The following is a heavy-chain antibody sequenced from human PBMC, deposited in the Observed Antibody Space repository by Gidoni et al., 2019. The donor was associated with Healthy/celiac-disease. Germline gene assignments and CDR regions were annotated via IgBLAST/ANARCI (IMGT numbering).Heavy chain of an antibody. CDR2: INAGNGNT. CDR1: GSTFTSYA. CDR3: ARVPYGGNFPFDY. V-gene: IGHV1-3*01. J-gene: IGHJ4*02. D-gene: IGHD4-17*01. Sequence: QVQLVQSGAEVKKPGASVKVSCKASGSTFTSYAMHWVRQAPGQRLEWMGWINAGNGNTKYSQKFQGRVTITRDTSASTAYMELSSLRSEDTAVYYCARVPYGGNFPFDYWGQGTLVTVSS.